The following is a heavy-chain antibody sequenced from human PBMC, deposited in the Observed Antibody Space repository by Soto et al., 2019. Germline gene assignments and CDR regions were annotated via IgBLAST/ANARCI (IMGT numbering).Heavy chain of an antibody. V-gene: IGHV1-3*01. CDR3: ARATRLGYCISTSCQGWFDP. D-gene: IGHD2-2*01. CDR1: GYTFTSYA. Sequence: VKVSCKASGYTFTSYAMHWVRQAPGQRLEWMGWINAGNGNTKYSQKFQGRVTITRDTSASTAYMELSSLRSEDTAVYYCARATRLGYCISTSCQGWFDPWGQGTLVTVSS. J-gene: IGHJ5*02. CDR2: INAGNGNT.